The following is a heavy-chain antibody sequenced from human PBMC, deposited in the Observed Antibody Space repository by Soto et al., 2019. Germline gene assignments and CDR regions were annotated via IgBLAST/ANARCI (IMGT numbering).Heavy chain of an antibody. CDR2: IYYSGST. J-gene: IGHJ4*02. CDR3: ARQARYYYDSSGYVDY. Sequence: PSETLSLTCAVSGGSISSSSYYWGWIRQPPGKGLEWIGSIYYSGSTYYNPSLKSRVTISVDTSKNQFSLKLSSVTAADTAVYYCARQARYYYDSSGYVDYWGQGTLVTVSS. CDR1: GGSISSSSYY. V-gene: IGHV4-39*01. D-gene: IGHD3-22*01.